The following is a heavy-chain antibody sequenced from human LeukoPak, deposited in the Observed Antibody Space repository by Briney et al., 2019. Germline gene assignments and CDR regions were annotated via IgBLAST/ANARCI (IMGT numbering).Heavy chain of an antibody. CDR2: ISGSGGST. Sequence: PGGSLRLSCVASGFIFSSYGMTWVRQAPGRGLEWVSSISGSGGSTYCADSVKGRFTISRDNSKNTLYLQMNSLRAEDTAVYYCAKELPPVVWFGESSPPFDYWGQGTLVTVSS. J-gene: IGHJ4*02. CDR3: AKELPPVVWFGESSPPFDY. V-gene: IGHV3-23*01. D-gene: IGHD3-10*01. CDR1: GFIFSSYG.